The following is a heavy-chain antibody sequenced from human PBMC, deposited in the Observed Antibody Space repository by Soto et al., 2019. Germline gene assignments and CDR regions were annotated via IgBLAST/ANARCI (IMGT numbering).Heavy chain of an antibody. CDR2: IKSKTDGGTT. Sequence: GGSLRLSCAASGFTFSNAWVSRVLQAPGKGLEWVGRIKSKTDGGTTDYAAPVKGRFTISRDDSKNTLYLQMNSLKTEDTAVYYCTTVWTTGTERYWGQGTLVTVSS. D-gene: IGHD1-1*01. CDR3: TTVWTTGTERY. V-gene: IGHV3-15*01. CDR1: GFTFSNAW. J-gene: IGHJ4*02.